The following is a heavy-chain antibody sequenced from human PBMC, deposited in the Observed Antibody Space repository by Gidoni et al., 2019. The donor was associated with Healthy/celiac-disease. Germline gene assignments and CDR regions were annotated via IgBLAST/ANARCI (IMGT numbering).Heavy chain of an antibody. CDR3: ARRITGTSWFDP. J-gene: IGHJ5*02. Sequence: EVQLVKSGAEVKTPGESRKISCKGSGSSFTSYWIGWVRQMPGKGLEWMGIIEPCDSDTRYSPSFQGQVTISADKSISTAYLQWSSLKASDTAMYYCARRITGTSWFDPWGQGTLVTVSS. CDR1: GSSFTSYW. D-gene: IGHD1-7*01. CDR2: IEPCDSDT. V-gene: IGHV5-51*03.